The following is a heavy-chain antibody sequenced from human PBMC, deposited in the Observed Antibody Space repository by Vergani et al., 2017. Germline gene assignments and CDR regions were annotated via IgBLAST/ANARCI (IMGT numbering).Heavy chain of an antibody. CDR1: GGSISSSSYY. Sequence: QLQLQESGPGLVKPSETLSLTCTVSGGSISSSSYYWGWIRQPPGKGLEWIGSIYYSGSTYYNPSLKSRVTISVDTSKNQFSLKRSSVTAADTAVYYCARQEYYYDSSGYYGRDYYYGMDVWGQGTTVTVSS. CDR3: ARQEYYYDSSGYYGRDYYYGMDV. CDR2: IYYSGST. J-gene: IGHJ6*02. D-gene: IGHD3-22*01. V-gene: IGHV4-39*01.